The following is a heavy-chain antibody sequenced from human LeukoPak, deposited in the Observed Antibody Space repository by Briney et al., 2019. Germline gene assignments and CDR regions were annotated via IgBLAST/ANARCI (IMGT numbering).Heavy chain of an antibody. CDR2: INPNSGGT. CDR3: ARASQWLDAFDI. Sequence: RASVKVSCKASGYTFTGYYMHWVRQAPGQGLEWMGWINPNSGGTNYAQKFQGRVIMTRDTSISTAYMELSRLRSDDTAVYYCARASQWLDAFDIWGQGTMVTVSS. CDR1: GYTFTGYY. V-gene: IGHV1-2*02. D-gene: IGHD6-19*01. J-gene: IGHJ3*02.